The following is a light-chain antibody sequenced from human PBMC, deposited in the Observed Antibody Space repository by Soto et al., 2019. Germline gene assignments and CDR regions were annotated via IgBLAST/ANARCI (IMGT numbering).Light chain of an antibody. CDR2: TAS. J-gene: IGKJ4*01. V-gene: IGKV1-9*01. CDR3: QQLYTYPLT. CDR1: PVVNSY. Sequence: DIQLTQSPSFLSASVGDRVTVTCRASPVVNSYLAWYQQQPGKAPQLLIYTASTLQSGVPSRFSGSGSGTEFTLTITSLQPEDFAAYYCQQLYTYPLTFGGGTKVEIK.